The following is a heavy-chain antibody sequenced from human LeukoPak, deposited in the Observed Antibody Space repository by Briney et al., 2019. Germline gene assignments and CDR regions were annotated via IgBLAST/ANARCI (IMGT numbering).Heavy chain of an antibody. CDR2: FDPEDGET. Sequence: ASVKVSCKVSGYTLTELSMHWVRQVPGKGLEWMGGFDPEDGETIYAQKFQGRVTMTEDTSTDTAYMELSSLRSEDTAVYYCATVRYSSSWYYLDYWGQGTLVTVSS. J-gene: IGHJ4*02. CDR3: ATVRYSSSWYYLDY. CDR1: GYTLTELS. V-gene: IGHV1-24*01. D-gene: IGHD6-13*01.